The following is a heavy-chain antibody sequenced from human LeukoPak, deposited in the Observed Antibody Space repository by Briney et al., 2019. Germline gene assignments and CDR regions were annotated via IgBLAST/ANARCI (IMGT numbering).Heavy chain of an antibody. Sequence: PGGSLRLSCAASGFTFSSYGMHWVRQAPGKGLEWVAVIWYDGSNKYYADSVKGRFTISRDNSKNTLYLQMNSLRAEDTAVYYCASIGYCSGGSCYADYWGQGTLVTVSS. CDR1: GFTFSSYG. V-gene: IGHV3-33*08. J-gene: IGHJ4*02. CDR2: IWYDGSNK. D-gene: IGHD2-15*01. CDR3: ASIGYCSGGSCYADY.